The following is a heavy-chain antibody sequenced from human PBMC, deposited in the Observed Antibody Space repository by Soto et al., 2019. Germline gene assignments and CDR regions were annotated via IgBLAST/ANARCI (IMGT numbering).Heavy chain of an antibody. Sequence: GGSLRLSCAASGFTFSSYGMHWVRQAPGKGLEWVAVISYDGSNKYYADSVKGRFTISRDNSKNTLYLQMNSLRAEDTAVYYCAKNSVPSSRYFDYWGQGTLVTVSS. J-gene: IGHJ4*02. V-gene: IGHV3-30*18. D-gene: IGHD6-13*01. CDR1: GFTFSSYG. CDR3: AKNSVPSSRYFDY. CDR2: ISYDGSNK.